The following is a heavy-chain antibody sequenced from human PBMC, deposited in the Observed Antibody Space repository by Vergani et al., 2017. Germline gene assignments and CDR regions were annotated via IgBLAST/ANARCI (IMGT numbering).Heavy chain of an antibody. CDR1: GGSFSGYY. J-gene: IGHJ5*02. Sequence: QVQLQQWSAGLLKPSETLSLTCAVYGGSFSGYYWSWIRQPPGKGLEWIGEINHSGSTNYNPSLKSRVTISVDTSKNQFSLKLSSVTAADTAVYYCASRRALIVVVTSNWFDPWGQGTLVTVSS. CDR3: ASRRALIVVVTSNWFDP. CDR2: INHSGST. V-gene: IGHV4-34*01. D-gene: IGHD3-22*01.